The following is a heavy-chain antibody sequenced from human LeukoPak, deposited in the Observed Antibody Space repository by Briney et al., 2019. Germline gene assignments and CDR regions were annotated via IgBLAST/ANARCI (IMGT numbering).Heavy chain of an antibody. CDR2: IYSNGNT. V-gene: IGHV3-66*01. Sequence: PGGSLRLSCAASGITVSSNYMSWVRQAPGKGLEWVSIIYSNGNTYYADSVKGRFTISRDNSKNTLSLQMNSLRAEDTAVYYCARGWFVVVDGTGHYYGMDVWGQGTTVTVSS. CDR1: GITVSSNY. J-gene: IGHJ6*02. CDR3: ARGWFVVVDGTGHYYGMDV. D-gene: IGHD2-15*01.